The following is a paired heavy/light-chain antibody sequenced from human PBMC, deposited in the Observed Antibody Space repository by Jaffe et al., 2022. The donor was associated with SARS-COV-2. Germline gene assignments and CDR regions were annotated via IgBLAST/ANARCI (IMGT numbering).Light chain of an antibody. CDR2: DAS. CDR1: QSLSGNF. CDR3: QQYSRSPKM. Sequence: EIVLTQSPGTLSLSPGEGATLSCRTSQSLSGNFLAWYQQKPGQAPRLLIYDASTRATGIPDRFSGGGSGTDFTLTISRLEPEDFAVYYCQQYSRSPKMFGQGTKVEIK. V-gene: IGKV3-20*01. J-gene: IGKJ1*01.
Heavy chain of an antibody. CDR1: GFTFSSHA. J-gene: IGHJ4*02. CDR3: ARDPGVVAAHYFDS. CDR2: IGGSAGST. D-gene: IGHD6-25*01. V-gene: IGHV3-23*01. Sequence: EGQLLESGGGLVQPGGSLRLSCAASGFTFSSHAMSWVRQAPGKGLEWVSSIGGSAGSTYFADSVKGRFTISRDNSKNMLFLHMNSLRVEDTALYYCARDPGVVAAHYFDSWGQGTLVTVSS.